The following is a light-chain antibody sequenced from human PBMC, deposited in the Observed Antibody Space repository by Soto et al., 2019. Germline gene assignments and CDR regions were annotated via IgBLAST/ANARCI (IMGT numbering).Light chain of an antibody. V-gene: IGKV3-11*01. CDR3: QQRYNWPIT. Sequence: EIVFTQSPATLSLSPGERATLSCRASQSVSSYLAWYQQKPGQAPRLLIYADSNRATGIPARFSGSGSGTDFTLTISSLEPEDFSVYYCQQRYNWPITFGQGTRLEIK. J-gene: IGKJ5*01. CDR2: ADS. CDR1: QSVSSY.